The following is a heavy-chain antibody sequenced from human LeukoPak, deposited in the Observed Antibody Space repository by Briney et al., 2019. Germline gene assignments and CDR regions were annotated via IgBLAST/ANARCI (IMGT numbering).Heavy chain of an antibody. CDR1: IGSISGFY. CDR3: ARLAVTGKNS. J-gene: IGHJ4*02. D-gene: IGHD6-19*01. CDR2: MYYTGTT. Sequence: SETPSDSCTVSIGSISGFYWTWIRQPPGKGLEWLGYMYYTGTTNYNPSLRSRVTISIDKSKNQFSLNVSSVTSADTAVYYCARLAVTGKNSWGQRTLGAVSS. V-gene: IGHV4-59*01.